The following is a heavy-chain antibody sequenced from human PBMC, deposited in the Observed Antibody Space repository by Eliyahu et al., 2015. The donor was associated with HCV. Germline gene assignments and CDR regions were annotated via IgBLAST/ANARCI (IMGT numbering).Heavy chain of an antibody. CDR2: ISSSSSYI. CDR3: ARGAYSSSPRVHYFDY. J-gene: IGHJ4*02. V-gene: IGHV3-21*01. CDR1: GFTFSSYS. Sequence: EVQLVESGGGLVKPGGSLRLSCAASGFTFSSYSMNWARQAPGKGLEWVSSISSSSSYIYYADSVKGRFTISRDNAKNSLYLQMNSLRAEDTAVYYCARGAYSSSPRVHYFDYWGQGTLVTVSS. D-gene: IGHD6-6*01.